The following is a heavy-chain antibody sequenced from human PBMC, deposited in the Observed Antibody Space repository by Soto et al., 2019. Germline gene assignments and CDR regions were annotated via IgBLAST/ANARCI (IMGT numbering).Heavy chain of an antibody. J-gene: IGHJ4*02. D-gene: IGHD1-26*01. V-gene: IGHV5-51*01. Sequence: GESLKISWNGSGYSSTSYWICWVRQMPGKGLEWMGIIYPGDSDTRYSPSFQGQVTISADKSISTAYLQWSSLKASDTAMYYCARQWDGVGVLDYWGQGTLVTVYS. CDR2: IYPGDSDT. CDR1: GYSSTSYW. CDR3: ARQWDGVGVLDY.